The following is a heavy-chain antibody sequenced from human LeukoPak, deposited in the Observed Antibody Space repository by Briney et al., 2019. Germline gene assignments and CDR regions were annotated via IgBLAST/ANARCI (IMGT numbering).Heavy chain of an antibody. D-gene: IGHD3-3*01. CDR1: GFTFSSYA. CDR3: ARGPRYYDFWSGYYTHYYGMDV. V-gene: IGHV3-30-3*01. J-gene: IGHJ6*02. Sequence: GGSLRLSCAASGFTFSSYAMHWVRQAPGKGLEWVAVISYDGSNKYYADSVKGRFTISRDNSKNTLYLQMNSLRAEDTAVYYCARGPRYYDFWSGYYTHYYGMDVCGQGTTVTVSS. CDR2: ISYDGSNK.